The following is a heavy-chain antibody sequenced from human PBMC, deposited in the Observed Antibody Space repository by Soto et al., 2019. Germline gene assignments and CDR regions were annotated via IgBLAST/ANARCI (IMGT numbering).Heavy chain of an antibody. CDR2: INTGDGNT. D-gene: IGHD3-22*01. V-gene: IGHV1-3*04. CDR1: GITHTFSS. J-gene: IGHJ6*02. Sequence: GASAEDSCKESGITHTFSSLHLLRQAPTQNDSWMGRINTGDGNTKSSQNFQGRVTITMDMSTSTAYVELSCLRSEDPSLYYCAADPLYSGCSRFSCYYYGMDVWGQGTTVTVSS. CDR3: AADPLYSGCSRFSCYYYGMDV.